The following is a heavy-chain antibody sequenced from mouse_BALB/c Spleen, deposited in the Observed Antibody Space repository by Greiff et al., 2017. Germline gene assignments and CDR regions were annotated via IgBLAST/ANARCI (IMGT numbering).Heavy chain of an antibody. D-gene: IGHD2-4*01. Sequence: EVQLQQSGPELVKPGASVKISCKASGYTFTDYNMHWVKQSHGKSLEWIGYIYPYNGGTGYNQKFKSKATLTVDNSSSTAYMELRSLTSEDSAVYYCASPIYYDYDGAMDYWGQGTSVTVSS. J-gene: IGHJ4*01. CDR3: ASPIYYDYDGAMDY. CDR1: GYTFTDYN. V-gene: IGHV1S29*02. CDR2: IYPYNGGT.